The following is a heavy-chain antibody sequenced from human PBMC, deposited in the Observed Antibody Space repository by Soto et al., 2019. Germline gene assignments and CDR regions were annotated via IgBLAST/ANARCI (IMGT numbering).Heavy chain of an antibody. Sequence: EVQMLESGGGLVQPGGSLRLSCVASGFTFGRFGMSWVRQAAGKGLEWVSGISNSGSGTYYADSVKGRFPISRDNAKNTLYLQMSSLRGEDTALYYCSSSSPASDYWGQGTLVTVSS. D-gene: IGHD3-10*01. V-gene: IGHV3-23*01. CDR3: SSSSPASDY. J-gene: IGHJ4*02. CDR1: GFTFGRFG. CDR2: ISNSGSGT.